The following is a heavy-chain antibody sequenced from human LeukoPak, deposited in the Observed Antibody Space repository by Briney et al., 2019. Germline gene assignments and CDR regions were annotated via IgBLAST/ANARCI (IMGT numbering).Heavy chain of an antibody. J-gene: IGHJ4*02. CDR3: ANLYCSGGSCYYGGRGYFDY. Sequence: GGSLRLSCAVSGFTFSSYAMSWVRQAPGKGLEWVSATSGSGGSTYYADSVKGRFTISRDNSKNTLYLQMNSLRAEDTAVYYCANLYCSGGSCYYGGRGYFDYWGQGTLVTVSS. CDR2: TSGSGGST. CDR1: GFTFSSYA. V-gene: IGHV3-23*01. D-gene: IGHD2-15*01.